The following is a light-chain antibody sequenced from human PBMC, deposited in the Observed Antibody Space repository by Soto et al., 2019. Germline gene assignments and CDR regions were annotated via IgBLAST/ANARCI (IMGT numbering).Light chain of an antibody. CDR2: EVS. J-gene: IGLJ1*01. V-gene: IGLV2-14*01. CDR1: SSDVGGYNY. CDR3: SSYTSSSTYV. Sequence: QSALTQPASVSGSPGQSITISCTGISSDVGGYNYVSWYQQHPGKAPKLMIYEVSNRPSGVSNRFSGSKSGNTASLTISGLQADDEADYYCSSYTSSSTYVFGTGTKLTVL.